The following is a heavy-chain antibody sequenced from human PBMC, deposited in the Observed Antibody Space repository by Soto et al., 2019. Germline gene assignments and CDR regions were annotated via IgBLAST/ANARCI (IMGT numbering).Heavy chain of an antibody. J-gene: IGHJ4*02. V-gene: IGHV4-31*03. CDR3: ARLTSYYYDSSGYYSHTSHLDY. CDR1: GGSISSGGYY. D-gene: IGHD3-22*01. Sequence: SETLSLTCTVSGGSISSGGYYWSWIRQHPGKGLEWIGYIYYSGSTYYNPSLKSRVTISVDTSKNQFSLKLSSVTAADTAVYYCARLTSYYYDSSGYYSHTSHLDYWGQGTLVTLFS. CDR2: IYYSGST.